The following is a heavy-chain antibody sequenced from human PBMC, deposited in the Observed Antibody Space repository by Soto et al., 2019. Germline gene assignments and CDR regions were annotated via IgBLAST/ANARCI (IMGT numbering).Heavy chain of an antibody. D-gene: IGHD3-10*01. CDR1: GFTFSDYY. CDR2: ISSSGSTI. V-gene: IGHV3-11*01. J-gene: IGHJ6*02. Sequence: SGGSLRLSCAASGFTFSDYYMSWIRQAPGKGLEWVSYISSSGSTIYYADSVKGRFTISRDNAKNSLYLQMNSLRAEDTAVYYCARDGSGSYYYYHYGMDVWGQGTTVTVSS. CDR3: ARDGSGSYYYYHYGMDV.